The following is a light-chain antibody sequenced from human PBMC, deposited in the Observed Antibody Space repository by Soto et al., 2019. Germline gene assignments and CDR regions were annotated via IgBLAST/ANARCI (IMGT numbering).Light chain of an antibody. J-gene: IGLJ2*01. Sequence: SLLTQPASLSGSPGQSLTISCPGNSSDVKSYNLGSWYQQHPGKAPKLMIYEGSRRPSGVSNRFSGSKSGNTASPTISGLQAEDEADYYCFSYAGSTTVIFGGGTQLTVL. CDR2: EGS. CDR3: FSYAGSTTVI. V-gene: IGLV2-23*01. CDR1: SSDVKSYNL.